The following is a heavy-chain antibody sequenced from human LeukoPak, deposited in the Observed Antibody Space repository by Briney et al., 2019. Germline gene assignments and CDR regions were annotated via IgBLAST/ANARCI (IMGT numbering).Heavy chain of an antibody. J-gene: IGHJ6*02. CDR3: ARGGVSRFLEWLPPWYYYGMDV. Sequence: GGSLRLSCAASGFTFSSYAMSWVRQAPGKGLEWVAVIWYDGSNKYYADSVKGRFTISRDNSKNTLYLQMNSLRAEDTAVYYCARGGVSRFLEWLPPWYYYGMDVWGQGTTVTVSS. CDR1: GFTFSSYA. D-gene: IGHD3-3*01. CDR2: IWYDGSNK. V-gene: IGHV3-33*08.